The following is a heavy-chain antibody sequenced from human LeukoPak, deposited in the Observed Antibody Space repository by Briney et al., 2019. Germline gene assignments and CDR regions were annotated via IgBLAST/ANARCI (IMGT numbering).Heavy chain of an antibody. V-gene: IGHV3-66*01. J-gene: IGHJ4*02. CDR2: IYSGGGT. CDR1: GFTVSTNY. D-gene: IGHD4-17*01. CDR3: ARGFRSVTTWGYFDY. Sequence: HPGGSLRLSCAASGFTVSTNYMSWVRQAPGKGLEWVSLIYSGGGTYYADSVKGRFTISRDNSRNTLSLQMNSLRVDDTAVYYCARGFRSVTTWGYFDYWGQGALVTVS.